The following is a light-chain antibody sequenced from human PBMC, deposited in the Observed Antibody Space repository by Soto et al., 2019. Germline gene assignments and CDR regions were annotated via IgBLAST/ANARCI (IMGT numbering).Light chain of an antibody. J-gene: IGKJ1*01. CDR1: HSISSW. Sequence: DIQMTQSPSTLSASVGDRVTMTCRASHSISSWLAWYQQKPWKAPKLLIYDASSLESGVPSRFSGSGSGTEFTLTISSLQPDDFATYYCQQYNSFIGTFGQGTKVDIK. CDR2: DAS. CDR3: QQYNSFIGT. V-gene: IGKV1-5*01.